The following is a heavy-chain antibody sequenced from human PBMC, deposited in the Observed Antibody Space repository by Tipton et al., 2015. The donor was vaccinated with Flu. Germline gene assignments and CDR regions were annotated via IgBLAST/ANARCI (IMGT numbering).Heavy chain of an antibody. V-gene: IGHV4-31*03. J-gene: IGHJ3*02. CDR1: GGSISSGGYY. Sequence: TLSLTCTVSGGSISSGGYYWSWIRQHPGKGLEWIGYIYYSGCTYYNPSLKSRVTISVDTSKNQFSLKLSSVTAADTAVYYCARSGDIVVAPAAEDAFDIWGQGTMVTVSS. CDR2: IYYSGCT. CDR3: ARSGDIVVAPAAEDAFDI. D-gene: IGHD2-2*01.